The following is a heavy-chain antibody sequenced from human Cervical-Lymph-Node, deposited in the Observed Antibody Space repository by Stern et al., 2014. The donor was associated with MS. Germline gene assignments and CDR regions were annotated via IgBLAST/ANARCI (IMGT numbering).Heavy chain of an antibody. CDR3: AGTTSAWDNPFHFYGMDF. CDR2: IILMSGTT. CDR1: GDTFSRFA. Sequence: QVQLVQSGAEVKKPGYSLKVSCTASGDTFSRFAFSWVRKTPGQGLEWMGGIILMSGTTNYAKKFQGRVTVTADESTSTANMEMTSLRDEDTAVYYCAGTTSAWDNPFHFYGMDFWGQGTTVTVSS. V-gene: IGHV1-69*01. J-gene: IGHJ6*02. D-gene: IGHD6-19*01.